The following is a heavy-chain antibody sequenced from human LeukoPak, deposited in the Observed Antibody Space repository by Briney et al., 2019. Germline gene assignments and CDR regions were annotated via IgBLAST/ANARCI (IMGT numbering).Heavy chain of an antibody. CDR1: GESFDGFY. J-gene: IGHJ5*02. V-gene: IGHV4-34*01. D-gene: IGHD3-9*01. Sequence: WETLSLTCAVYGESFDGFYWNWIRQSPGKGLEWIGEINYSGMSDYNPALKSRVAISADSSKRQFSLDLTSVTAADTAVYYCAIRLATSRLATATTWFDPWGQGTLVSVSS. CDR2: INYSGMS. CDR3: AIRLATSRLATATTWFDP.